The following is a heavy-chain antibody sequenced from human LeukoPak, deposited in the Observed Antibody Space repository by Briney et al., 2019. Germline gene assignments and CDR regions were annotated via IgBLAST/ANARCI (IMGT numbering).Heavy chain of an antibody. D-gene: IGHD3-10*01. CDR3: AKSLYGSGSYQPNWFDP. V-gene: IGHV1-24*01. CDR2: FDPEDGET. J-gene: IGHJ5*02. CDR1: GYTLTELS. Sequence: ASVKVSCKVSGYTLTELSMHWVRQAPGKGLEWMGGFDPEDGETIYAQKFQGRVTMTEDTSTDTAYMELSSLRSEDTAVYYCAKSLYGSGSYQPNWFDPWGQGTLVTVSS.